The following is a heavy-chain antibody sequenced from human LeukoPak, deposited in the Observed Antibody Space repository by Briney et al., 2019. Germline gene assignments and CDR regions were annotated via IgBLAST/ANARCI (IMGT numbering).Heavy chain of an antibody. CDR2: INPNSGGT. Sequence: GASVKVSCKASGYTFTGYYMHWVRQAPGQGLEWMGWINPNSGGTNYAQKFQGWVTMTRDTSISTAYMELSRLRSDDTAVYYCAREDSSSWYGLDYWGQGTLVTVSS. CDR1: GYTFTGYY. V-gene: IGHV1-2*04. J-gene: IGHJ4*02. D-gene: IGHD6-13*01. CDR3: AREDSSSWYGLDY.